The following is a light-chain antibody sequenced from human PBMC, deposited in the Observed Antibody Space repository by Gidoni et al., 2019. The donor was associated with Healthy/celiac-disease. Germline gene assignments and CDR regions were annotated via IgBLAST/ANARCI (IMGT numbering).Light chain of an antibody. CDR1: SLRSYY. CDR3: NSRDSSGNLWV. J-gene: IGLJ3*02. V-gene: IGLV3-19*01. Sequence: SSELTQDPAVSVALGQTVRITCQVDSLRSYYASWYQQKPGQAPVLVIYGKNNRPSGIPDRFSGSSSGNTASLTITGAQAEDEADYYCNSRDSSGNLWVFGGGTKLTVL. CDR2: GKN.